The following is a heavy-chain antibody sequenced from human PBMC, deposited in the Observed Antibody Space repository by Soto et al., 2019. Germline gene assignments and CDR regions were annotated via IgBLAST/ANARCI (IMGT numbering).Heavy chain of an antibody. CDR2: ISHLEST. CDR3: ARGGGYDSFDY. D-gene: IGHD5-12*01. J-gene: IGHJ4*02. Sequence: SETLSLTCTVSGASISYGGFPWSWIRQSPGKGLEWIGYISHLESTYFHPSFKGRLTMSIDRTRNQFSLKLSSVTAADMAVYYCARGGGYDSFDYWGQGVLVTVSS. CDR1: GASISYGGFP. V-gene: IGHV4-30-2*06.